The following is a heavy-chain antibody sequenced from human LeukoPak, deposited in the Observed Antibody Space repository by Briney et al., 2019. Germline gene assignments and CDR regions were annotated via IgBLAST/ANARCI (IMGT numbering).Heavy chain of an antibody. CDR3: ARSLYGAVAGVGDY. CDR1: GYTFSSYW. V-gene: IGHV3-74*01. J-gene: IGHJ4*02. Sequence: PGGSLRLSCAASGYTFSSYWMHWVRQAPGKGLVWVSRINTDGSSTNYADSVKGRFTISRDNAKNTLYLQMNSLRAEDTAIYYCARSLYGAVAGVGDYWGQGTLVTVSS. D-gene: IGHD6-19*01. CDR2: INTDGSST.